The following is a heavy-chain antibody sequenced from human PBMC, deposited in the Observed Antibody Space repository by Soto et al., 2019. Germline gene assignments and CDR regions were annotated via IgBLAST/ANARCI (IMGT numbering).Heavy chain of an antibody. CDR1: GFTFSSYE. D-gene: IGHD4-17*01. V-gene: IGHV3-48*03. CDR3: ARDGMTTYRDNYYYYYGMDV. CDR2: ISSSGSTI. Sequence: GGSLRLSCAASGFTFSSYEMNWVRQAPGKGLEWVSYISSSGSTIYYADSVKGRFTISRDNAKNSLYLEMNSLRAEDTAVYYCARDGMTTYRDNYYYYYGMDVWGQGTTVTVSS. J-gene: IGHJ6*02.